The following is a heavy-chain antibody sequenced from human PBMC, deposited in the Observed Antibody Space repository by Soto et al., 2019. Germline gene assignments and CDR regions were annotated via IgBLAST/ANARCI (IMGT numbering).Heavy chain of an antibody. V-gene: IGHV3-23*01. CDR3: AKPNSQLARYYDDVGGSYRPADAFDI. D-gene: IGHD3-16*02. CDR2: ISGSGGST. Sequence: GGSLRLSCAASGFTFSSYAMSWVRQAPGKGLEWVSAISGSGGSTYYADSVKGRFTISRDNSKNTLYLQMNSLRAEDTAVYYCAKPNSQLARYYDDVGGSYRPADAFDIWGQGTMVTVSS. CDR1: GFTFSSYA. J-gene: IGHJ3*02.